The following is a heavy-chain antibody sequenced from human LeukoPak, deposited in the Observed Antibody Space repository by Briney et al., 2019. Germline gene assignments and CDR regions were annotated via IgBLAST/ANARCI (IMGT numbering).Heavy chain of an antibody. D-gene: IGHD5-24*01. Sequence: GGSLKLSCVASGFAFSRYAMSWVRQAPGKGLEWVSGISGSSSHTADAESVKGRFTISRDNAKNSLYLQMDSLTVDDTAVYYCARDAKGHGCPDYWGQGTLVTVSS. V-gene: IGHV3-21*01. CDR2: ISGSSSHT. CDR3: ARDAKGHGCPDY. CDR1: GFAFSRYA. J-gene: IGHJ4*02.